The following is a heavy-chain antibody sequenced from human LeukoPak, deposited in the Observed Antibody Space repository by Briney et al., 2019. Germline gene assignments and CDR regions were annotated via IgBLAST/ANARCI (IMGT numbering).Heavy chain of an antibody. J-gene: IGHJ6*02. Sequence: PSETLSLTCTVSGGSISSSSYYWGWIRQPPGRGLEWIGSIYYSGSTYYNPSLKSRVTISVDTSKNQFSLKLSSVTAADTAVYYCARQHHYYDSSGYTGGMDVWGQGTTVTVSS. CDR3: ARQHHYYDSSGYTGGMDV. D-gene: IGHD3-22*01. CDR2: IYYSGST. CDR1: GGSISSSSYY. V-gene: IGHV4-39*01.